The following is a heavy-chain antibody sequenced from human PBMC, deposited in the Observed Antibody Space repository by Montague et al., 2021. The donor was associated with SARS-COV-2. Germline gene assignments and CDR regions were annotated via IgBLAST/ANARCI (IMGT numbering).Heavy chain of an antibody. CDR1: GFASSTYA. V-gene: IGHV3-23*01. D-gene: IGHD1-26*01. J-gene: IGHJ4*02. Sequence: SLRLSCAASGFASSTYAMSWVRQAPGKGLEWVSSISKSGESTFYADSVKGRFTISRDNSKNTLYLQVNSLRAEDTAVYYCAKQPSGADNWGQGTLVTVSS. CDR2: ISKSGEST. CDR3: AKQPSGADN.